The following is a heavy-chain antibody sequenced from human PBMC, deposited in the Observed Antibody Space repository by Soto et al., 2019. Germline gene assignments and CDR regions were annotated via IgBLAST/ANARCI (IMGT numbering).Heavy chain of an antibody. CDR3: ARAAIPTLHLGELSYDFDY. Sequence: GGSLRLSCAASGFTFSSYSMNWVRQAPGKGLEWVSYISSSSSTIYYADSVKGRFTISRDNAKNSLYLQMNSLRAEDTAVYYCARAAIPTLHLGELSYDFDYWGQGTLVTVSS. D-gene: IGHD3-16*02. V-gene: IGHV3-48*01. CDR1: GFTFSSYS. J-gene: IGHJ4*02. CDR2: ISSSSSTI.